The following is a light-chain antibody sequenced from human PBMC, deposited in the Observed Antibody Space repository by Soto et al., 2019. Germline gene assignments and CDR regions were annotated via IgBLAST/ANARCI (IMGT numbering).Light chain of an antibody. V-gene: IGKV3-11*01. CDR1: QTVSSY. J-gene: IGKJ5*01. Sequence: NVFTQSSGTLHLSPGAIAILSCRASQTVSSYLAWYQQKPGQAPRLLIYDASNRDTGIPARFSGSGSGTDFTLSISSLEPEDFAVYYCQQRSNWPPTFGQGTRLEIK. CDR3: QQRSNWPPT. CDR2: DAS.